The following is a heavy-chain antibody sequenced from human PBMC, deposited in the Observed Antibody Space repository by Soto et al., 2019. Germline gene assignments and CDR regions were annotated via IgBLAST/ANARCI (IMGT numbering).Heavy chain of an antibody. Sequence: QVPLVQSGAEVGKPGASVKVSCKASGYTFTTYGIIWVRQAPGQGLEWMGWISTYNGNTQFAQKFQGRVTMTTDTSTSTAYMELRSLTSDDTAVYYCARDWSAEVLPDYWGQGTLVTVSS. V-gene: IGHV1-18*01. J-gene: IGHJ4*02. CDR1: GYTFTTYG. D-gene: IGHD3-10*01. CDR2: ISTYNGNT. CDR3: ARDWSAEVLPDY.